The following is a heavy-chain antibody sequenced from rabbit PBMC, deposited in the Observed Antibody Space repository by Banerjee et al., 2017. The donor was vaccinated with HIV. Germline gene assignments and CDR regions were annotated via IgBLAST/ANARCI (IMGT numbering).Heavy chain of an antibody. D-gene: IGHD1-1*01. V-gene: IGHV1S45*01. CDR2: INAVTGKA. CDR1: GFSFSSTYW. J-gene: IGHJ2*01. CDR3: ARNYVNAFDP. Sequence: QEQLVESGGGLVQPEGSLTLTCTASGFSFSSTYWMCWVRQAPGKGLQWIACINAVTGKAVYATWAKGRFTFSKTSSTTVTLQMTSLTAADTATYFCARNYVNAFDPWGPGTLVTVS.